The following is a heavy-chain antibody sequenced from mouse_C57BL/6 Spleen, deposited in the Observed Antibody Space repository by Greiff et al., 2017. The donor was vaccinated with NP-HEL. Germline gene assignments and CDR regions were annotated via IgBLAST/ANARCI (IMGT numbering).Heavy chain of an antibody. D-gene: IGHD1-1*01. J-gene: IGHJ4*01. CDR3: AREEGITTVEATKGYAMDY. CDR2: INPSNGGT. Sequence: QVQLQQPGTELVKPGASVKLSCKASGYTFTSYWMHWVKQRPGQGLEWIGNINPSNGGTNYNEKFKSKATLTVDKSSSTAYMQLSSLTSEDSAVYYCAREEGITTVEATKGYAMDYWGQGTSVTVSS. V-gene: IGHV1-53*01. CDR1: GYTFTSYW.